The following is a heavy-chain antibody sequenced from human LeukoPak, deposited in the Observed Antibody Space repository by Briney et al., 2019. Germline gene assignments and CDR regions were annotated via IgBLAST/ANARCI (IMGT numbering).Heavy chain of an antibody. Sequence: SETLSLTCTVSGGSISSYYWSWIRQPPGKGLEWIGEINHSGSTNYNPSLKSRVTISVDTSKNQFSLKLSSVTAADTAVYYCARGRLTMVRGVITQKAYYFDYWGQGTLVTVSS. D-gene: IGHD3-10*01. CDR3: ARGRLTMVRGVITQKAYYFDY. J-gene: IGHJ4*02. V-gene: IGHV4-34*01. CDR1: GGSISSYY. CDR2: INHSGST.